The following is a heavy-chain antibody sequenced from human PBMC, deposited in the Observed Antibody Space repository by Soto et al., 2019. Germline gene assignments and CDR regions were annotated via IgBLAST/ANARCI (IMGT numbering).Heavy chain of an antibody. CDR1: GGSFSPYY. CDR3: AREDSGGIYLGLMLY. J-gene: IGHJ4*02. Sequence: PSETLSLTCTVSGGSFSPYYWSWIRQPAGKGLEWIGRIYTTGSTNYNPSLRTRVTMSIDTSKSQLSMRLASVTAADTAMYYCAREDSGGIYLGLMLYWGQGALVTVSS. CDR2: IYTTGST. V-gene: IGHV4-4*07. D-gene: IGHD2-8*02.